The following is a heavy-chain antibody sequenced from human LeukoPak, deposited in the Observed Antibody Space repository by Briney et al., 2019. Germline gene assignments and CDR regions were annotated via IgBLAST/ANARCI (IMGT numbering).Heavy chain of an antibody. Sequence: SETLSLTCTVSGGSISSYYWSWIRQPPGKGLEWIGYIYYSGSTNYNPSLKSRVTISVDTSKNQSSLKLSSVTAADTAVYYCARVYSSGSVDYWGQGTLVTVSS. V-gene: IGHV4-59*01. CDR1: GGSISSYY. CDR2: IYYSGST. J-gene: IGHJ4*02. D-gene: IGHD6-19*01. CDR3: ARVYSSGSVDY.